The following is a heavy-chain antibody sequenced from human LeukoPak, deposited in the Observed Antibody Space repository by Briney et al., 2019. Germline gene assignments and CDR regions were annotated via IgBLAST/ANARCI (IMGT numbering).Heavy chain of an antibody. Sequence: GGSLRLSCAASGFTFSSYWMHWVRQGSGKGLVWVSRINSDGSSTTYADSVKGRFTISRDNAKNTLSLQMNSLRAEDTAVYYCARGIEAFDYWGQGTLVTVSA. J-gene: IGHJ4*02. D-gene: IGHD2-15*01. CDR3: ARGIEAFDY. V-gene: IGHV3-74*03. CDR2: INSDGSST. CDR1: GFTFSSYW.